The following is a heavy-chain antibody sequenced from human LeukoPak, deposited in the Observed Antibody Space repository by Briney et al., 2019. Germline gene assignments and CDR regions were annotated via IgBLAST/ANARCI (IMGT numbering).Heavy chain of an antibody. J-gene: IGHJ6*03. D-gene: IGHD5-18*01. V-gene: IGHV3-30*18. Sequence: PGGSLRLSCAASGFTFSSYGMHWVRQAPGKGLEWVAVISYDGSNKYYADSVKGRFTISRDNSKNTLYLQMNSLRAEDTAVYYCAKANIQLWPYYYYYMDVWGKGTTVTVSS. CDR3: AKANIQLWPYYYYYMDV. CDR1: GFTFSSYG. CDR2: ISYDGSNK.